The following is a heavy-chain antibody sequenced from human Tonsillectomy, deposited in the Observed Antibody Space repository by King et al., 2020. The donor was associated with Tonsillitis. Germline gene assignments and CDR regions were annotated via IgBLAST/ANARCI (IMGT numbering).Heavy chain of an antibody. D-gene: IGHD3-16*01. J-gene: IGHJ3*02. CDR2: IKTKTAGGTV. V-gene: IGHV3-15*01. CDR1: GITFGNPASRFSFSNVW. Sequence: VQLVESGGGLVKPGGSLRLSCAASGITFGNPASRFSFSNVWMTWVRQAPGKGLEWVGRIKTKTAGGTVDYAAPVKGRFIISRDDSRNTVYLQMNSLRTEDTAVYYCSTVYFDYALSPDPFDIWGQGTMVTVSS. CDR3: STVYFDYALSPDPFDI.